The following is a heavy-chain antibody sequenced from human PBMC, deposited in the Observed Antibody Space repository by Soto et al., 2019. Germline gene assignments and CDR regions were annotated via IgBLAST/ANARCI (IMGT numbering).Heavy chain of an antibody. D-gene: IGHD5-18*01. CDR2: IYSSGST. CDR3: ARDHPHSYGIYYFDY. V-gene: IGHV4-59*01. J-gene: IGHJ4*02. Sequence: PSETLSLTCTVSGGSITNYYWSWIRQHPGKGLEWIGYIYSSGSTNYNPSLKSRVTISADTSKNQVSLKLTSVTAADTAVYYCARDHPHSYGIYYFDYWGQGTLVTVSP. CDR1: GGSITNYY.